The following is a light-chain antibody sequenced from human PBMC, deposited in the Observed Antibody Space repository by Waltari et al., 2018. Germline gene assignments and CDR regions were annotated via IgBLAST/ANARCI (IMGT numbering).Light chain of an antibody. V-gene: IGKV2-28*01. CDR2: LGS. Sequence: DIVMTQSPLSLPVTPGEPASSSCRSSKSLLHSNGYNYLDWYLQKPGQSPQLLIYLGSNRASGVPDRFSGSGSGTDFTLKISRVEAEDVGVYYCMQALQTPFTFGPGTKVDIK. J-gene: IGKJ3*01. CDR1: KSLLHSNGYNY. CDR3: MQALQTPFT.